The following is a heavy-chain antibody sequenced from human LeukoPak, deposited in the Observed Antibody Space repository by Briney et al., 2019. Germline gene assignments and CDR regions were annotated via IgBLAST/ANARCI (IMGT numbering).Heavy chain of an antibody. CDR3: AKDRSYYDSGGFRNFDY. J-gene: IGHJ4*02. CDR2: IRNDGSNS. Sequence: GGSLRLSCAASALTFNSCGMHWVRQVPGKGLEWVAFIRNDGSNSYYADSVKGRFTISRDNSKNTLYLQMNSLRPEDTAVYYCAKDRSYYDSGGFRNFDYWGQGTLVTVSS. V-gene: IGHV3-30*02. D-gene: IGHD3-22*01. CDR1: ALTFNSCG.